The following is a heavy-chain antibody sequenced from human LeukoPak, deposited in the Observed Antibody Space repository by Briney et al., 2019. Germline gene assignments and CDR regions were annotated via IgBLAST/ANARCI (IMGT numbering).Heavy chain of an antibody. Sequence: SQTLSHTCAVSGVSISSGAYYWSWIRQPPGKGLEWIGSIYYTGSTFYNPSLKSRVAISVDTSKNQFSLNLSSVTAADTALYYCARAWEGYFDYWGQGTLVTVSS. CDR2: IYYTGST. CDR1: GVSISSGAYY. J-gene: IGHJ4*02. D-gene: IGHD1-26*01. CDR3: ARAWEGYFDY. V-gene: IGHV4-30-4*01.